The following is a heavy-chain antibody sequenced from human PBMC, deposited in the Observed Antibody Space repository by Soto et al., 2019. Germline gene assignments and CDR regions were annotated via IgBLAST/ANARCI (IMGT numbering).Heavy chain of an antibody. J-gene: IGHJ4*01. CDR2: ISAYNGNT. CDR3: ERETPPPGN. V-gene: IGHV1-18*01. Sequence: QVQLVQSGAEVKKPGASVKVSCKASGYTFASYAISWMRQAPGQGLEWMGWISAYNGNTNYAQKLQGRVTMTTGTSTSTAYVEQRRLRSDDTAVYYCERETPPPGNWGRGTQVTVHS. CDR1: GYTFASYA.